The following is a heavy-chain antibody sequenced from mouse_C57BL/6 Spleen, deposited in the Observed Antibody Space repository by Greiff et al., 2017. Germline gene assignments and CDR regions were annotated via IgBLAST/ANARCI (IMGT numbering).Heavy chain of an antibody. CDR1: GYTFTDYE. CDR2: IYPETGGT. J-gene: IGHJ2*02. V-gene: IGHV1-15*01. D-gene: IGHD2-1*01. Sequence: QVQLQQSGAELVRPGASVTLSCTASGYTFTDYEMHWVKQTPVHGLEWIGAIYPETGGTAYNQKFTGKAILTAYHSSSTAYMELRRLTSEDSAVYYCSLLGYSAFDYWGQGTSLTVSS. CDR3: SLLGYSAFDY.